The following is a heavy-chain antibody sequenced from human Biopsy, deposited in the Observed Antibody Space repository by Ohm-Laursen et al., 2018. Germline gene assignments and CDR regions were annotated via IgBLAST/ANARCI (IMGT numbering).Heavy chain of an antibody. CDR3: ARDVSSSGVFGPYYYGMDV. Sequence: VPSVSLSCTASGFSFTKAYTSWVRQAPGQGLEWMVIINLTGGTTSYAEKLQVRSTLTRDTSTSTVYLELNSLIYKDTAVYYCARDVSSSGVFGPYYYGMDVWGQGTTVTVSS. J-gene: IGHJ6*02. V-gene: IGHV1-46*01. CDR2: INLTGGTT. CDR1: GFSFTKAY. D-gene: IGHD5/OR15-5a*01.